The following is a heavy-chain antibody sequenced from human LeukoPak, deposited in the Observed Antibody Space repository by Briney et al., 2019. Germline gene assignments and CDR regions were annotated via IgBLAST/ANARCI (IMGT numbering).Heavy chain of an antibody. CDR3: ARGLRIVVAFGGVIVDY. V-gene: IGHV3-7*03. J-gene: IGHJ4*02. CDR1: GFTFSSYL. CDR2: IKQDGSEK. D-gene: IGHD3-16*01. Sequence: GGSLRLSCAASGFTFSSYLMTWVRQAPGKGLEWVANIKQDGSEKYYVDSVKGRFTISRDNTKNSLYLQMNGLRAEDTAVFYCARGLRIVVAFGGVIVDYWGQGTLVTVSS.